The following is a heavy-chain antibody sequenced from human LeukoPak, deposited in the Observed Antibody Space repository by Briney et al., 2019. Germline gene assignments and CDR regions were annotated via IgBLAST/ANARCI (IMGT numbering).Heavy chain of an antibody. CDR2: ISGSGGST. V-gene: IGHV3-23*01. CDR1: GFTFSSYA. J-gene: IGHJ4*02. Sequence: PGGSLRLSCAASGFTFSSYAMSWVRQAPGKGLEWVSAISGSGGSTYYADSVKGRFTISRDNAKNSLYLQMNSLRAEDTALYYCAKDNYYDSSGYNDYWGQGTLVTVSS. CDR3: AKDNYYDSSGYNDY. D-gene: IGHD3-22*01.